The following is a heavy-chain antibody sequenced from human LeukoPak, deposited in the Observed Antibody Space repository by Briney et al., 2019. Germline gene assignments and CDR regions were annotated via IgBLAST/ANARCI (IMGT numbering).Heavy chain of an antibody. CDR2: ISGSGGST. D-gene: IGHD4-11*01. CDR1: GFTFSTYA. Sequence: GGSLRLSCAAAGFTFSTYAMIWVRRLPGYGLDLVSAISGSGGSTYYADSVKGRFTISRDNSKNTLYLQMNSLRAEDTAVYYCAKRPTGGHFDYWGQGTLVTVSS. V-gene: IGHV3-23*01. J-gene: IGHJ4*02. CDR3: AKRPTGGHFDY.